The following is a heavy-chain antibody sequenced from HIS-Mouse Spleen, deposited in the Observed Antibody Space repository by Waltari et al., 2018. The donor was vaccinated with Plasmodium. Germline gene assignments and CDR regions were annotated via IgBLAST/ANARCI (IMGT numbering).Heavy chain of an antibody. CDR3: ARGRKLRRGMDV. V-gene: IGHV1-8*01. J-gene: IGHJ6*02. Sequence: QVQLVQSGAEVKKPGASVKVSCKASGYTFTSYDINWVRQATGQGLEWRGGMNPNRGNTGYDQKFQGRVTMTRNTSISTADMELSSLRSEDTAVYYCARGRKLRRGMDVWGQGTTVTVSS. CDR1: GYTFTSYD. CDR2: MNPNRGNT. D-gene: IGHD1-26*01.